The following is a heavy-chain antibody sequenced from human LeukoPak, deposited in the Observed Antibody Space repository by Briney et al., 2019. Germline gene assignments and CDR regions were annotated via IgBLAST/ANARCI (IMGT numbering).Heavy chain of an antibody. CDR3: ASICSGGSCYTRNFDY. V-gene: IGHV1-2*06. CDR1: GYTFTGYY. D-gene: IGHD2-15*01. Sequence: ASVKVSCEASGYTFTGYYMHWVRQAPGQGLEWMGRINPNSGGTNFAQKFQGRVTMTRDTSISTAYMELSRLRSDDTAVYYCASICSGGSCYTRNFDYWGQGTLVTVSS. CDR2: INPNSGGT. J-gene: IGHJ4*02.